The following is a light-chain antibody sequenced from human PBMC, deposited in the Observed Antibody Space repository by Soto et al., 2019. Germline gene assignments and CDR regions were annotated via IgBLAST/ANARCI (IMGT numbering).Light chain of an antibody. Sequence: EIVLPQSHGTLSLLPGERAPPPGVASRRGSSSYLAWYQQKPGQAPRLLIYGASSRATGIPDRFSGSGSGTDFTLTISRLEPEDFAVYYCEQYDKSITFGGGTKVDIK. J-gene: IGKJ4*01. CDR1: RRGSSSY. CDR2: GAS. CDR3: EQYDKSIT. V-gene: IGKV3-20*01.